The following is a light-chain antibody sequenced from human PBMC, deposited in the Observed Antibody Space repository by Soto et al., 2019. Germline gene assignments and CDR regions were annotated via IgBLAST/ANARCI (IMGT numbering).Light chain of an antibody. CDR3: QHRSAWPLP. CDR1: QSVRGY. V-gene: IGKV3-11*01. J-gene: IGKJ4*01. CDR2: DAY. Sequence: EIVLTQSPATLSLSPGERATLSCRASQSVRGYLAWYQQKLGQAPRLLIYDAYNRATGVPARFSGSGSGADFTLTISSLEPEDFAVYYCQHRSAWPLPFGGGTKVEIK.